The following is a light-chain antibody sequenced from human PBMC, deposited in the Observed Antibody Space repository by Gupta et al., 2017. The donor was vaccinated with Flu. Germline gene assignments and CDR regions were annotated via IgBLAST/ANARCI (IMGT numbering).Light chain of an antibody. CDR2: EVT. V-gene: IGLV2-23*02. CDR3: CSYAGSNTYF. Sequence: SIIISCTGTSNDIGNNDLVSWYQQHPGKAPKLVIAEVTKRPSGVSDRFSGSKSGNTASLTISGLQTEDEADYYCCSYAGSNTYFFGTGTRVTVL. J-gene: IGLJ1*01. CDR1: SNDIGNNDL.